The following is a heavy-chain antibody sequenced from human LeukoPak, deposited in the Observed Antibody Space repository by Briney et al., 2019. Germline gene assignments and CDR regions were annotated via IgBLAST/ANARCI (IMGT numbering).Heavy chain of an antibody. Sequence: ASVKVSCKASGYTFSTFSNYGISWVRQAPGQDLEWMGWISALNGNTNYAQNLQGRVTMTTDTSTSTAYMELRSLTSDDTAVYYCARLGSGSYYGPLNYYYYGMDVWGQGTTVTVSS. CDR1: GYTFSTFSNYG. D-gene: IGHD1-26*01. CDR2: ISALNGNT. V-gene: IGHV1-18*01. CDR3: ARLGSGSYYGPLNYYYYGMDV. J-gene: IGHJ6*02.